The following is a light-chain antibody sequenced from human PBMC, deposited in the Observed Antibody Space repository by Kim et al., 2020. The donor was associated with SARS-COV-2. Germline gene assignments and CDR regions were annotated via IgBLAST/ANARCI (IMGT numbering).Light chain of an antibody. V-gene: IGLV1-44*01. CDR1: SSNIGTYT. Sequence: QSVLTQPPSASGTPGQRVTISCSGSSSNIGTYTVNCYQQLPGTAPKLLIYSNNQRPSGVPDRFFGSKSGTAASLVISGLQSEDEADYYCAAWDDSLKVVFGGGTQLTVL. CDR2: SNN. J-gene: IGLJ2*01. CDR3: AAWDDSLKVV.